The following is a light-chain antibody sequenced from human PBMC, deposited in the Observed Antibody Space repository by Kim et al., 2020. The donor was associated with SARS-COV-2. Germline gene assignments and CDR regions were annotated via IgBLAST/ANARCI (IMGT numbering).Light chain of an antibody. Sequence: QSALTQPRSVSGSPGQSVTISCTGTSSDVGAYNYVSWYQQHPGKAPKLMIYDVSKRPSGVPDRFSGSKSGNTASLTISGLQAEDEADYYCCSYAGTYGGVLGGGTKLAVL. J-gene: IGLJ2*01. V-gene: IGLV2-11*01. CDR2: DVS. CDR3: CSYAGTYGGV. CDR1: SSDVGAYNY.